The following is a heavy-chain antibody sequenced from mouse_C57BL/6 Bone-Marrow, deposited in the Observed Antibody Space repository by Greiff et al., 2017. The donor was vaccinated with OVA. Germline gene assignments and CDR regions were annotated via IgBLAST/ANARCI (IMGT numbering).Heavy chain of an antibody. CDR2: INYDGSST. D-gene: IGHD2-5*01. CDR3: ARGGDPYYSNYKGAMDY. Sequence: EVKLVESEGGLVQPGSSMKLSCTASGFTFSDYYMAWVRQVPEKGLEWVANINYDGSSTYYLDSLKSRFIISRDNAKNILYLQMSSLKSEDTATYYCARGGDPYYSNYKGAMDYWGQGTSVTVSS. V-gene: IGHV5-16*01. CDR1: GFTFSDYY. J-gene: IGHJ4*01.